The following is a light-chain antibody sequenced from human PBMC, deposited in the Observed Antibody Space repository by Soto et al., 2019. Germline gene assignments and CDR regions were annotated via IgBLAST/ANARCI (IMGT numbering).Light chain of an antibody. CDR1: QGISNW. J-gene: IGKJ4*01. Sequence: DIQMPQSPSSVSASVGDRVSITCRASQGISNWLAWYQQKPGRAPKLLIYTGSSLQSGVPSRFSGTGAGTDFTLTISSLQPEDVATYYCQQANSFPLTFGGGTKVEIK. CDR2: TGS. CDR3: QQANSFPLT. V-gene: IGKV1-12*01.